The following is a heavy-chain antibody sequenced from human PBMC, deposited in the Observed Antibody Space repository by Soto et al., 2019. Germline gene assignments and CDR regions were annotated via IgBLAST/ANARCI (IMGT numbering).Heavy chain of an antibody. CDR2: LYASGTT. V-gene: IGHV4-4*07. J-gene: IGHJ6*02. Sequence: QVQLQESGPGLVRPSETLSLTCTVSGGSISEFYWSWIRQPAGKGMEWIGPIYGSGSLYASGTTTHNPSLKRRITRSVDMSKNQVSLKLTSVTAADTAVYYWVTGGGRASRSMYYYTGVDVWGQGTTVTVSS. D-gene: IGHD1-26*01. CDR1: GGSISEFY. CDR3: VTGGGRASRSMYYYTGVDV.